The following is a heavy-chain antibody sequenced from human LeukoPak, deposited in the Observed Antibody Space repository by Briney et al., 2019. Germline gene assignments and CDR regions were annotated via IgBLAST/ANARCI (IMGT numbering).Heavy chain of an antibody. J-gene: IGHJ4*02. Sequence: GESLKISCQCSGFTFTNHWIGWVRQMPGKGLEWMGIIHPGESDTIYSPPFQGQVIISADRSVSTAYLQWTSLKAPDTAMYFCARGDRTSTHFDVWGQGTLVTVSS. CDR2: IHPGESDT. CDR3: ARGDRTSTHFDV. CDR1: GFTFTNHW. D-gene: IGHD1-1*01. V-gene: IGHV5-51*01.